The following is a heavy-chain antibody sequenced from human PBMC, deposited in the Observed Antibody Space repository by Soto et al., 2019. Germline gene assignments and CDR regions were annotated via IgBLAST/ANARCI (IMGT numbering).Heavy chain of an antibody. Sequence: SETLSLTCTVSGGSISSSSYYWGWIRQPPGKGLEWIGSIYYSGSTYYNPSLKSRVTISVDTSKNQFSLKLSSVTAAATAVYYCARRSSSAQGDYYGMDVWGQGTTVTVSS. CDR3: ARRSSSAQGDYYGMDV. CDR2: IYYSGST. CDR1: GGSISSSSYY. V-gene: IGHV4-39*01. D-gene: IGHD6-13*01. J-gene: IGHJ6*02.